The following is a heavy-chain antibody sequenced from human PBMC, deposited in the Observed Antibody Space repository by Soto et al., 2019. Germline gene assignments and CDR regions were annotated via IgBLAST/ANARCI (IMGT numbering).Heavy chain of an antibody. CDR1: GYECSNYW. CDR2: LYPHASNV. V-gene: IGHV5-51*01. CDR3: ARRLFYSTEFDP. Sequence: DALNISCKAAGYECSNYWIGLVRQMPGKGLDWMVILYPHASNVVNNPSLQVRGTIAADKSINTVYLQWGSLRSSATGIYYCARRLFYSTEFDPWGQGTPVTVSS. J-gene: IGHJ5*02. D-gene: IGHD2-15*01.